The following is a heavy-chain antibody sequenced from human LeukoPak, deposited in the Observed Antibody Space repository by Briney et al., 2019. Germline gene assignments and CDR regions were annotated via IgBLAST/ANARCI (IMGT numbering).Heavy chain of an antibody. CDR3: AVLGSRNVAKRIYYYYMDV. V-gene: IGHV4-38-2*02. CDR1: GYSISSGYY. J-gene: IGHJ6*03. CDR2: INHSGST. Sequence: SETLSLTCTVSGYSISSGYYWSWIRQPPGNGLEWIGEINHSGSTNYNPSLKSRVTISVDTSKNQFSLKLSSVTAADTAVYYCAVLGSRNVAKRIYYYYMDVWGKGTTVTVSS. D-gene: IGHD2-15*01.